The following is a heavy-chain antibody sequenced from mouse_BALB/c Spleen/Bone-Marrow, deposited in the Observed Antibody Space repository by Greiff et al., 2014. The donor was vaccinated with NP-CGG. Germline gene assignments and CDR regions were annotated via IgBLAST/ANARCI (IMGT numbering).Heavy chain of an antibody. J-gene: IGHJ3*01. D-gene: IGHD1-1*01. Sequence: VQLQQSGAELVKPGASVKLSCTASGFNIKDTYMHWGKQRPEQGLEWIGRIDPANGNTKYDPKFQGKATITADTSSNTAYLQLSSLTSEDTAVYYCASYYYGSSSFAYWGQGTLVTVSA. CDR1: GFNIKDTY. CDR2: IDPANGNT. CDR3: ASYYYGSSSFAY. V-gene: IGHV14-3*02.